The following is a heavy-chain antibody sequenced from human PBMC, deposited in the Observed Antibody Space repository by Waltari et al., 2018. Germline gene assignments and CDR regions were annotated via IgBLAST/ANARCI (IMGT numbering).Heavy chain of an antibody. CDR2: IYYSGNT. J-gene: IGHJ4*02. D-gene: IGHD1-7*01. V-gene: IGHV4-39*07. CDR3: AKVWKNYRTDY. CDR1: SGAISSSGYY. Sequence: QLQLQESGPGLVKPSETLSLTCTVSSGAISSSGYYWGWIRQPPGKGLAWMGSIYYSGNTYYNPSLKNRVTISVDTSKNQFSLKVTSVTAADTVVYYCAKVWKNYRTDYWGQGTLVTVSS.